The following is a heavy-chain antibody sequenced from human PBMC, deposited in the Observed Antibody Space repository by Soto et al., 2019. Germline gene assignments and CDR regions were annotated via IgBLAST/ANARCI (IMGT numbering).Heavy chain of an antibody. CDR2: IYHSGST. Sequence: QVQLQESGPGLVKPSGTLSLTCAVSGGSIRSSNWWSWVRQPPGKGLEWIGEIYHSGSTNYNPSLKRRVTISVDKSKHQFSLKLSSVTAADTAVYYCAKCITALEPIGYWGQGTLVTVSS. CDR1: GGSIRSSNW. V-gene: IGHV4-4*02. CDR3: AKCITALEPIGY. J-gene: IGHJ4*02. D-gene: IGHD6-6*01.